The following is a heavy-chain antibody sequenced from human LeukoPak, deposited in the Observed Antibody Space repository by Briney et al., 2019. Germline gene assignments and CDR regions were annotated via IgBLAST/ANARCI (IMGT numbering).Heavy chain of an antibody. CDR2: IKSKTDGGTT. CDR1: GFTFSNAW. CDR3: TTDLFVGATDYFDY. J-gene: IGHJ4*02. Sequence: GGSLRLSCAASGFTFSNAWMSWVRQAPGKGLEWVGRIKSKTDGGTTDYATPVKGRFTISRDDSKNTLYLQMNSLKTEDTAVYYCTTDLFVGATDYFDYWGQGTLVTVSS. D-gene: IGHD1-26*01. V-gene: IGHV3-15*01.